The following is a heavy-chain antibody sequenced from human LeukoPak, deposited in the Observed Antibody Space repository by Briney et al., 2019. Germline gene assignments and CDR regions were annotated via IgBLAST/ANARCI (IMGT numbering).Heavy chain of an antibody. CDR3: ARDPVTTGGYDPRFDY. CDR1: GFTFDDYG. J-gene: IGHJ4*02. Sequence: GGSLRLSWAASGFTFDDYGMSWVRQAPGKGLEWVSGINWNGGSTGYADSVKGRFTISRDNAKNSLYLQMNSLRAEETALYYCARDPVTTGGYDPRFDYWGQGTLVTVSS. D-gene: IGHD5-12*01. V-gene: IGHV3-20*04. CDR2: INWNGGST.